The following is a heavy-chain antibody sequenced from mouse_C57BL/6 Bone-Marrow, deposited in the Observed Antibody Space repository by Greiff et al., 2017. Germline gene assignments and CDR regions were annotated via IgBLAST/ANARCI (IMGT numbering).Heavy chain of an antibody. J-gene: IGHJ1*03. V-gene: IGHV2-9-1*01. CDR1: GFSLTSYA. CDR2: IWPGGGT. CDR3: ASNSGYWYFDV. D-gene: IGHD1-3*01. Sequence: VQVVESGPGLVAPSQSLSITCTVSGFSLTSYAISWVRQPPGKGLEWLGVIWPGGGTNYNSALKSRLSISKDNSKSQVFLKMNSLQTDDTARYYCASNSGYWYFDVWGTGTTVTVSS.